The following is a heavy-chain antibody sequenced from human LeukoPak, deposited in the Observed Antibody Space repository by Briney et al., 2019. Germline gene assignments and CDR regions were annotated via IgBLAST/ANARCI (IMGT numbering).Heavy chain of an antibody. D-gene: IGHD3-10*01. CDR2: ISGSGGST. Sequence: AGGSLRLSCAASGFTFSSYAMSWVRQAPGKGLEWVSAISGSGGSTYYADSVKGRFTISRDNSKNPLYLQMNSLRAEDTAVYYCAKFGGGYGSGSYGEYYYYYYGMDVWGKGTTVTVSS. CDR3: AKFGGGYGSGSYGEYYYYYYGMDV. CDR1: GFTFSSYA. J-gene: IGHJ6*04. V-gene: IGHV3-23*01.